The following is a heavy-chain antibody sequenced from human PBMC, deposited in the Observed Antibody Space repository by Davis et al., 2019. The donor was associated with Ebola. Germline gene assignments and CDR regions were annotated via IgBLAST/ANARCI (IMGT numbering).Heavy chain of an antibody. Sequence: SLNISCAASGFTFSSYGMHWVRQAPGKGLEWVAVISYDGSNKYYADSVKGRFTISRDNSKNTLYLQMNSLRVEDTAVYYCAKDLGEWELLGAFDIWGQGTMVTVSS. V-gene: IGHV3-30*18. CDR2: ISYDGSNK. D-gene: IGHD1-26*01. CDR1: GFTFSSYG. J-gene: IGHJ3*02. CDR3: AKDLGEWELLGAFDI.